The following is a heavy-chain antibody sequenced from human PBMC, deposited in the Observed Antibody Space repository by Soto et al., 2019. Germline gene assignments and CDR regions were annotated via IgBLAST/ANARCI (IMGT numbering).Heavy chain of an antibody. Sequence: QVQLVQSGAEVKEPGASVKVSCKASGYTCTSYDIDWVRQATGQGHEWMGWMNPNRGNTGYAQKFQGRVTMTRNTSISTAYIELSSLRSEDTAVYYCTEFDYWGQGTLVTVAS. CDR1: GYTCTSYD. J-gene: IGHJ4*02. CDR2: MNPNRGNT. CDR3: TEFDY. V-gene: IGHV1-8*01.